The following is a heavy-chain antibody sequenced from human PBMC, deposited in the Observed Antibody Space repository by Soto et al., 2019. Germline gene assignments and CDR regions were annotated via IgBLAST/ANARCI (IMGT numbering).Heavy chain of an antibody. J-gene: IGHJ4*02. D-gene: IGHD3-16*01. CDR2: IWSDGTNK. V-gene: IGHV3-33*07. Sequence: GSLRLSCAASGFTFSSFGMYWVRQAPGKGLEWVANIWSDGTNKYYADSVRGRFTISRDNSMNTLDLEMNSLRADDTAVYYCARENVAYRFGTLDYWGQGNLVTVSS. CDR3: ARENVAYRFGTLDY. CDR1: GFTFSSFG.